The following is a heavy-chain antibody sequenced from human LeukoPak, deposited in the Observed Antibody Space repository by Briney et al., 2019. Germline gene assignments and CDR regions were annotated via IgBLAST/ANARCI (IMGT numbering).Heavy chain of an antibody. CDR2: INHSGST. CDR1: GFTFSSYW. V-gene: IGHV4-34*01. D-gene: IGHD2-8*01. J-gene: IGHJ4*02. Sequence: PGGSLRLSCAASGFTFSSYWMSWIRQPPGKGLEWIGEINHSGSTNYNPSLKSRVTISVDTSKKQFSLKLSSVTAADTAVYYCASRTRYCTNGVCYHRWGQGTLVTVSS. CDR3: ASRTRYCTNGVCYHR.